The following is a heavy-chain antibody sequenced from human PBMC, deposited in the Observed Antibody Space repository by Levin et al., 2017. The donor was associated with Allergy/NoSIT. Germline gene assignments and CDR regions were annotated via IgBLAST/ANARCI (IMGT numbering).Heavy chain of an antibody. J-gene: IGHJ4*02. CDR2: ISVSGTYT. CDR3: ARDDILAGYYDAKHFDS. CDR1: GFTFSDYY. Sequence: GGSLRLSCAASGFTFSDYYMSWIRQAPGKGLEWISYISVSGTYTNYTDSVQGRFTISRDNAKNSLYLQMNSLRAEDTAVYYCARDDILAGYYDAKHFDSWGQGTLVTVSS. V-gene: IGHV3-11*05. D-gene: IGHD3-9*01.